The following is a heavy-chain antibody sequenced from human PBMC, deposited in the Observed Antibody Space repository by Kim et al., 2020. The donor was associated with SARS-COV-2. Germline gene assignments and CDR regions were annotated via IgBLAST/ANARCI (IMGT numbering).Heavy chain of an antibody. CDR1: GFTFSSYA. V-gene: IGHV3-23*01. J-gene: IGHJ6*02. D-gene: IGHD6-13*01. CDR2: ISGSGGST. Sequence: GGSLRLSCAASGFTFSSYAMSWVRQAPGKGLEWVSAISGSGGSTYYADSGKGRFTISRDNSKNTLYLQMNSLRAEDTAVYYCAKDRYSSSWYDHYYGMDVWGQGTTVTVSS. CDR3: AKDRYSSSWYDHYYGMDV.